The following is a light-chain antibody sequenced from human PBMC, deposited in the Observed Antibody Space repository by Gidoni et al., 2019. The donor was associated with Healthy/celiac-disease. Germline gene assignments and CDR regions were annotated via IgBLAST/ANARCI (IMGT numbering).Light chain of an antibody. V-gene: IGKV1-39*01. CDR1: QSISSY. Sequence: DIKMTAAPSSLSASVGDRVPIPCRASQSISSYLNWYPQKPGKAPKLLIYAASSMHNGVPTRFRGSGSPTDFTLTIISLAPEHFATYYCHQRPSTPRTFXXXTRLEIK. J-gene: IGKJ5*01. CDR2: AAS. CDR3: HQRPSTPRT.